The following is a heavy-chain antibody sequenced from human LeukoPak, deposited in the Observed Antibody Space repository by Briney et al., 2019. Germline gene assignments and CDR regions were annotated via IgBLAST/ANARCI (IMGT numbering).Heavy chain of an antibody. CDR1: GGTFSSYA. V-gene: IGHV1-69*05. J-gene: IGHJ1*01. CDR2: IIPIFGTA. Sequence: ASVKVSCKASGGTFSSYAISWVRQAPGQGLEWMGRIIPIFGTANYAQKFQGRVTITTDESTSTAYMELSSLRSEDTAVYYCARGYCSDGSCYSGYFQHWGQGTLVTVSS. D-gene: IGHD2-15*01. CDR3: ARGYCSDGSCYSGYFQH.